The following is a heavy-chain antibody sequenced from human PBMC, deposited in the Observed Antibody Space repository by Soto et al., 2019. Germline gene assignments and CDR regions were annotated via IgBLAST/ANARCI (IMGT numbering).Heavy chain of an antibody. CDR3: ARVLVVRSFDYWDDGMDV. D-gene: IGHD2-15*01. V-gene: IGHV1-18*01. CDR2: ISAFNGKT. J-gene: IGHJ6*02. Sequence: QVQLVQSGAEVKKPGASVKVSCTASGYTFTSSGFSWVRQAPGQGLEWMGWISAFNGKTEYVQKFQGRDTMTIDTPTRTAYMGRRALSSDDTAAYYCARVLVVRSFDYWDDGMDVWAKGPRSPSP. CDR1: GYTFTSSG.